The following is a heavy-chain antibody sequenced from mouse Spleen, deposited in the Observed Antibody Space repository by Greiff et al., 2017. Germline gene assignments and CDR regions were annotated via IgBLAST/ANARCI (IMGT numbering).Heavy chain of an antibody. V-gene: IGHV1-15*01. CDR2: IDPETGGT. J-gene: IGHJ1*01. CDR3: TKNFYDGRSPV. CDR1: GYTFTDYE. Sequence: VQLQQSGAELVRPGASVTLSCKASGYTFTDYEMHWVKQTPGHGLEWIGAIDPETGGTAYNQKFKGKAILTADKSSSTAYMELRSLTSEDSAVYYCTKNFYDGRSPVWGAGAPVPVSS. D-gene: IGHD2-1*01.